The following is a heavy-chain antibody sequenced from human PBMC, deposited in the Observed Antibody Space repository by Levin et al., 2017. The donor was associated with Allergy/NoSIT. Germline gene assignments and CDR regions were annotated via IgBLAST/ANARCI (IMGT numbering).Heavy chain of an antibody. V-gene: IGHV3-30*03. CDR2: ISYDGRND. CDR3: ARDRQWLNWFDP. D-gene: IGHD6-19*01. Sequence: GESLKICCAASGFIFSSFGMHWVRQAPGKGLEWVAVISYDGRNDYYADSVKGRFTISRDNSKDTLYLQMNSLRPDDTAVYYCARDRQWLNWFDPWGQGTLVTVSS. J-gene: IGHJ5*02. CDR1: GFIFSSFG.